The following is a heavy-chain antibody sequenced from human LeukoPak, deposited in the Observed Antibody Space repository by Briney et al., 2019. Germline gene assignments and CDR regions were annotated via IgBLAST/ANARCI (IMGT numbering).Heavy chain of an antibody. Sequence: ASVKVSCKASGYTFTSYGISWVRQAPGQGLEWMGWISAYNGNTNYAQKLQGRVTMTTDTSTSTAYMELRSLRSDDTAVYYCARADSSSSSYYYYGMDVWGQGTTVTVSS. CDR2: ISAYNGNT. D-gene: IGHD6-6*01. V-gene: IGHV1-18*01. CDR1: GYTFTSYG. J-gene: IGHJ6*02. CDR3: ARADSSSSSYYYYGMDV.